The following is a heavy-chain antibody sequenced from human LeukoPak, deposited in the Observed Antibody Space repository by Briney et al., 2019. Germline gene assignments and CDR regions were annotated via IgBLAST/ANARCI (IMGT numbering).Heavy chain of an antibody. CDR3: ARETARYGSGRTFDP. CDR1: GGSISSYY. Sequence: PSETLSLTCTVSGGSISSYYWSWIRQPPGKGLEWIGYIYYSGSTNYNPSLKSRVTTSVDTSKNQFSLKLSSVTAADTAVYYCARETARYGSGRTFDPWGQGTLVTVSS. J-gene: IGHJ5*02. CDR2: IYYSGST. V-gene: IGHV4-59*01. D-gene: IGHD3-10*01.